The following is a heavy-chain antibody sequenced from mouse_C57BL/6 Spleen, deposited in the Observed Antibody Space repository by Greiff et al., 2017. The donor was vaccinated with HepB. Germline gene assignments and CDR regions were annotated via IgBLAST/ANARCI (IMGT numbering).Heavy chain of an antibody. D-gene: IGHD2-4*01. CDR2: IYPGDGDT. V-gene: IGHV1-82*01. CDR3: ARAIYYDYGNYAMDY. Sequence: VQVVVSGPELVKPGASVKISCKASGYAFSSSWMNWVKQRPGKGLEWIGRIYPGDGDTNYNGKFKGKATLTADKSSSTAYMQLSSLTSEDSAVYFCARAIYYDYGNYAMDYWGQGTSVTVSS. J-gene: IGHJ4*01. CDR1: GYAFSSSW.